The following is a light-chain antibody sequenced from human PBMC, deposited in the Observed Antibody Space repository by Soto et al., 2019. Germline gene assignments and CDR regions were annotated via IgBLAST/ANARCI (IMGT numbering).Light chain of an antibody. V-gene: IGKV1-39*01. Sequence: DIQMTQSPSSLSSSVEDRVIITFRASQSISNHLNWYQQKPGKAPKLLISDASSLETGVPSRFSGSGSGTEFTLTISSLQPEDFATYCCQQSYSTPITFGQGTRLEIK. J-gene: IGKJ5*01. CDR3: QQSYSTPIT. CDR2: DAS. CDR1: QSISNH.